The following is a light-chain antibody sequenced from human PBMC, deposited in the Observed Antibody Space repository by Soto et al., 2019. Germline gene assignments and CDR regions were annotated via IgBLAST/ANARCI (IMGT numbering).Light chain of an antibody. J-gene: IGKJ1*01. CDR3: QHDNNWPPWT. CDR2: GAS. CDR1: QSVSSN. Sequence: EIVMTQSPATLSVSPGERATFSCRASQSVSSNLAWYQQKPGQAPRLLIYGASIRANGNPPRFSGSGSGTEFTSAITALQAEDFLIYYYQHDNNWPPWTCGQGTKVDIK. V-gene: IGKV3-15*01.